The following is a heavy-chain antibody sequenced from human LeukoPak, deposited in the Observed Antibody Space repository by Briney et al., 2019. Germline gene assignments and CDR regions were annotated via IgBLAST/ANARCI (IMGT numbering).Heavy chain of an antibody. CDR2: ISKNSDDI. V-gene: IGHV3-21*05. CDR1: GFTFSIYS. J-gene: IGHJ4*02. CDR3: ARVRPGYYCDY. Sequence: GGSLRLSCVASGFTFSIYSMNWVRQAPGKGLEWVSYISKNSDDIYNADSVRGRFTISRDNAKNSLYLQMNSLRAQDTAVYYCARVRPGYYCDYWGPGILGTVS.